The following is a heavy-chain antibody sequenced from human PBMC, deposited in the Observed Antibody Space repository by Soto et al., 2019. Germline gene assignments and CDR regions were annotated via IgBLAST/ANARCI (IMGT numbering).Heavy chain of an antibody. Sequence: GESLKISCAASGFTFSSYWMSWVRQAPGKGLEWVANIKQDGSEKYYVDSVKGRFTISRDNAKNSLYLQMNSLRAEDTAVYYCARELRRDYYDSSGAGPYYFDYWGQGTLVNVSS. CDR3: ARELRRDYYDSSGAGPYYFDY. J-gene: IGHJ4*02. CDR1: GFTFSSYW. D-gene: IGHD3-22*01. CDR2: IKQDGSEK. V-gene: IGHV3-7*01.